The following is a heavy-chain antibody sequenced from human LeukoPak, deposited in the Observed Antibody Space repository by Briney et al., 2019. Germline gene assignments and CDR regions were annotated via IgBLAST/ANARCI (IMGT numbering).Heavy chain of an antibody. Sequence: GASVKVSCKVSGYTLTELSMHWVRQAPGKGLEWMGGFDPEDGETIYAQKFQGRVTMTEDTSTDTAYMELSSLRSEDTAVYYCATPGIVGAQDAFDIWGQGTMVTVSS. V-gene: IGHV1-24*01. D-gene: IGHD1-26*01. J-gene: IGHJ3*02. CDR1: GYTLTELS. CDR3: ATPGIVGAQDAFDI. CDR2: FDPEDGET.